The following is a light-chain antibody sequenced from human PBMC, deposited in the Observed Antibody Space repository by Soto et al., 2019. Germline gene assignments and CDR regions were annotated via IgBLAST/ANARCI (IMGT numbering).Light chain of an antibody. Sequence: QSALTQPRSVSGSPGQSVSISCAGTSSDFGGYKYVSWYQQHPGKAPKLMIFDVSERPSGVPDRFSGSKSGNTASLTISGLRAEDEADYFCCSYVGGWVFGGGTKVTVL. CDR1: SSDFGGYKY. J-gene: IGLJ3*02. CDR3: CSYVGGWV. CDR2: DVS. V-gene: IGLV2-11*01.